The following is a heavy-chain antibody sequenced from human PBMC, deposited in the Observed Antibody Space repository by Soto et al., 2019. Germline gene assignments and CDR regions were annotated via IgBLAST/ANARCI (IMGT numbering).Heavy chain of an antibody. Sequence: ASVKVSCKASGYTFTSYYMHWVRQAPGQGLEWMGIINPSGGSTSYAQKFQGRVTMTRDTSTSTVYMELSSLRSEDTAVYYCARDHVGGVIAYNWFDPWGQGTLVTVSS. CDR3: ARDHVGGVIAYNWFDP. J-gene: IGHJ5*02. D-gene: IGHD3-16*02. V-gene: IGHV1-46*01. CDR2: INPSGGST. CDR1: GYTFTSYY.